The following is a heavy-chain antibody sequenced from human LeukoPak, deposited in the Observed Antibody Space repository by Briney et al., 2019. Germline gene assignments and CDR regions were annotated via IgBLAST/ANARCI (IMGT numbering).Heavy chain of an antibody. J-gene: IGHJ4*02. V-gene: IGHV4-4*07. CDR1: GGSISSYY. CDR3: ARSALLEGAYPILDY. Sequence: ASETLSLTCTVSGGSISSYYWSWIRQPAGKGLEWIGRIYTSGSTNYNPSLKSRVTMSVDTSKNQFSLKLSSVTAADTAVYYCARSALLEGAYPILDYWGQGTLVTVSS. CDR2: IYTSGST. D-gene: IGHD1-26*01.